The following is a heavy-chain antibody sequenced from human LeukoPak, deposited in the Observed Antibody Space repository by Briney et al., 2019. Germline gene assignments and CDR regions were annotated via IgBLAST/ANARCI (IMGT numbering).Heavy chain of an antibody. J-gene: IGHJ5*02. CDR1: GFTFSSYS. V-gene: IGHV3-21*01. CDR2: ISSSSSYI. CDR3: ARGGLTGNWFDP. D-gene: IGHD3-16*01. Sequence: GGSLRLSCAASGFTFSSYSMNWVRQAPGKGLEWVSSISSSSSYIYYADSVKGRFTISRDNAKNSLYLQMNSLRAEDTAVYYCARGGLTGNWFDPWGQGTLVTVSS.